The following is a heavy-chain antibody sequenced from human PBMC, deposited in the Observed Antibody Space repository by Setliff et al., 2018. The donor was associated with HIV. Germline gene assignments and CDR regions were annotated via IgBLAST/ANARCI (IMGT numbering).Heavy chain of an antibody. J-gene: IGHJ4*02. CDR3: ARVPGDYGDNPIDY. Sequence: APVKVSCKASGYNFFSYGISWVRQAPGQGLEWMGWISTFDGNTDYAQNVQDRVTMTTDTSTSTVYIELRSLRSDDTAVYYCARVPGDYGDNPIDYWGQGTLVTVSS. D-gene: IGHD4-17*01. CDR2: ISTFDGNT. V-gene: IGHV1-18*01. CDR1: GYNFFSYG.